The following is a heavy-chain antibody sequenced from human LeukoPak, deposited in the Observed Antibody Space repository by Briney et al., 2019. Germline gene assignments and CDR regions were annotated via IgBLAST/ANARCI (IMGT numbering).Heavy chain of an antibody. CDR1: GFNFANHA. CDR3: VREDTPATANY. D-gene: IGHD2-21*02. Sequence: GGSLRLSCAASGFNFANHAMSWVRQTPGKGLEWVSAISGGGDITYYADSVTGRFTISRDNSNDTLFLQMHSLRPGDTAVYYCVREDTPATANYWGQGTLVTISS. J-gene: IGHJ4*02. CDR2: ISGGGDIT. V-gene: IGHV3-23*01.